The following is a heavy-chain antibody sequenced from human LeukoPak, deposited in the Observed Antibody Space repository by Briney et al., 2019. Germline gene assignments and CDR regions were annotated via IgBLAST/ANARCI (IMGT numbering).Heavy chain of an antibody. Sequence: SETLSLTCTVSGGSISSYYWSWIRQAPGKGLEWIGYIYYSGSTNYNPSLKSRVTISVDTSKNQFSLKLSSVTAADTAVYYCARSPLYSSSWYWFDPWGQGTLVTVSS. CDR1: GGSISSYY. CDR2: IYYSGST. CDR3: ARSPLYSSSWYWFDP. V-gene: IGHV4-59*01. D-gene: IGHD6-13*01. J-gene: IGHJ5*02.